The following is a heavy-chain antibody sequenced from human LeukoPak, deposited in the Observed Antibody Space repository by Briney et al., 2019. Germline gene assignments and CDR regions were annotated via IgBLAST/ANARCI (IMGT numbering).Heavy chain of an antibody. CDR2: ISAYNGNT. CDR1: GYTFTSYG. J-gene: IGHJ4*02. Sequence: ASVKVSCKASGYTFTSYGISWVRQAPGQGLEWMGWISAYNGNTNYAQKLQGRVTMTTDTSTSTAYMELRSLRSDDTAVYYCARDEEYCSSTSCPGGVDTANYWGQGTLVTVSS. V-gene: IGHV1-18*01. CDR3: ARDEEYCSSTSCPGGVDTANY. D-gene: IGHD2-2*01.